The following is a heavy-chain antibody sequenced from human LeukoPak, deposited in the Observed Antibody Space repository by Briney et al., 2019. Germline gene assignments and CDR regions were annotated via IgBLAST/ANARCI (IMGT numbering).Heavy chain of an antibody. Sequence: PSETLSLTCAVYGGSFSGYYWGWIRQPPGKGLEWIGSIYYSGSTYYNPSLKSRVTISVDTSKNQFSLKLSSVTAADTAVYYCARHLDCSSTSCYIGSWFDPWGQGTLVTVSS. V-gene: IGHV4-39*01. CDR2: IYYSGST. D-gene: IGHD2-2*02. CDR3: ARHLDCSSTSCYIGSWFDP. CDR1: GGSFSGYY. J-gene: IGHJ5*02.